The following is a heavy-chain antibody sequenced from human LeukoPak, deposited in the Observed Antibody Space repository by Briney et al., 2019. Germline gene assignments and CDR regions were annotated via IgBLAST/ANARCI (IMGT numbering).Heavy chain of an antibody. CDR1: GGSISSSSYY. V-gene: IGHV4-39*07. CDR3: ARKWFGELLGWFDP. D-gene: IGHD3-10*01. J-gene: IGHJ5*02. Sequence: SETLSLTCTVSGGSISSSSYYWGWIRQPPGKGLEWIGSIYYSGSTYYNPSLKSRITISVDTSRNHFSLKLSSVTAADTAVYYCARKWFGELLGWFDPWGQGTLVTVSS. CDR2: IYYSGST.